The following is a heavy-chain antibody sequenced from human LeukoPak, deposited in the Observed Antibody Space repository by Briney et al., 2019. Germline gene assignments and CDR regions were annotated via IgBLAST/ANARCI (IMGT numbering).Heavy chain of an antibody. D-gene: IGHD4-11*01. J-gene: IGHJ6*02. CDR3: ARDGSNWSNDYYHGVDV. V-gene: IGHV4-59*02. CDR1: GDSVTTYY. CDR2: VYYSGSA. Sequence: SETLSLTCTVSGDSVTTYYWSWIRQPPGKGLEWLGYVYYSGSATYNPSLKSRVTISVDTSRNQFSLRLSSVTAADTAVYYCARDGSNWSNDYYHGVDVWGQGTTVTVSS.